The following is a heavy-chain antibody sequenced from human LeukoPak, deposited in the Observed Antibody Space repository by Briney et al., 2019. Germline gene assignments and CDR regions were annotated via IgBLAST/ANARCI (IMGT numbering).Heavy chain of an antibody. CDR2: IIPILGIA. D-gene: IGHD6-13*01. CDR3: ARDRGIAAAGFNWFDP. J-gene: IGHJ5*02. CDR1: GGTFSSYA. V-gene: IGHV1-69*04. Sequence: SVKVSCKASGGTFSSYAISWVRQAPGQGLEWMGRIIPILGIANYAQKFHGRVTITTDKSTSTAYMELSSLRSEDTAVYYCARDRGIAAAGFNWFDPWGQGTLVTVSS.